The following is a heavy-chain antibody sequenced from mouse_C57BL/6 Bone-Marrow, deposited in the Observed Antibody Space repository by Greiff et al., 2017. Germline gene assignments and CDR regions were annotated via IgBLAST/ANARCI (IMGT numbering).Heavy chain of an antibody. CDR2: ISDGGSYT. CDR1: GFTFSSYA. J-gene: IGHJ2*01. D-gene: IGHD1-1*01. CDR3: ARDSLRYFDY. Sequence: DVHLVESGGGLVKPGGSLKLSCAASGFTFSSYAMSWVRQTPEKRLEWVATISDGGSYTYYPDNVKGRFTISRDNAKNNLYLQMSHLKSEDTAMYYCARDSLRYFDYWGQGTTLTVSS. V-gene: IGHV5-4*01.